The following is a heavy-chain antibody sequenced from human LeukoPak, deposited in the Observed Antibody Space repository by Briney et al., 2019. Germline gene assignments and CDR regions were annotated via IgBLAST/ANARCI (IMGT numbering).Heavy chain of an antibody. CDR2: ISSSSSYI. D-gene: IGHD1-26*01. Sequence: GGSLRLSCAASGFTFSSYSMNWVRQAPGKGLEWVSSISSSSSYIYYADSVKGRFTISRDNAKNSLYVQMNSLRAEDTALYYCARDGATDYFDYWGQGTLVTVPS. V-gene: IGHV3-21*01. CDR1: GFTFSSYS. J-gene: IGHJ4*02. CDR3: ARDGATDYFDY.